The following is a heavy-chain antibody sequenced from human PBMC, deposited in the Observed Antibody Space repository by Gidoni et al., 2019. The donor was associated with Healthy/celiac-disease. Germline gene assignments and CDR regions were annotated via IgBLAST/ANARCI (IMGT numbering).Heavy chain of an antibody. Sequence: QLQLQESGPGLVKPSETLSLTCTVSGGSISSSSYSWGWIRQPPGKGLEWIGSIYYSGSTYYNPSLKSLVTISVDTSKNQFALKLSSVTAADTAVYYCARLTAAVDYWGQGTLVTVSA. D-gene: IGHD6-13*01. V-gene: IGHV4-39*01. CDR1: GGSISSSSYS. J-gene: IGHJ4*02. CDR2: IYYSGST. CDR3: ARLTAAVDY.